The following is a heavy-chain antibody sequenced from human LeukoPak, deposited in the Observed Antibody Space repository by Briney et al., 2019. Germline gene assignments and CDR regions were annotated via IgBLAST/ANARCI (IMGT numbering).Heavy chain of an antibody. V-gene: IGHV4-59*01. CDR2: IYYSGST. Sequence: SETLSLTCTVSGGSISSYYWSRIRQPPGKGLEWIGYIYYSGSTNYNPSLKSRVTISVDTSKNQFSLKLSSVTAADTAVYYCARSGTGNIDYWGQGTLVTVSS. J-gene: IGHJ4*02. D-gene: IGHD2-8*02. CDR1: GGSISSYY. CDR3: ARSGTGNIDY.